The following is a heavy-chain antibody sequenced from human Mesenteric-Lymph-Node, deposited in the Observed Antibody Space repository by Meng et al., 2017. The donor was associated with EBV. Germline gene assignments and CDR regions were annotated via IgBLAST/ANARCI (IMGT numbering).Heavy chain of an antibody. D-gene: IGHD4-17*01. J-gene: IGHJ5*02. CDR1: GGSVSSCSYY. V-gene: IGHV4-61*01. Sequence: QVQLQEPGPGLVKPSETLSLTCTVSGGSVSSCSYYWSWIRQHPGKGLEWIGYIYYSGSTNYNPSLKSRVTISVDTSKNQFSLKLSSVTAADTAVYYCARATVKNWFDPWGQGTLVTVSS. CDR3: ARATVKNWFDP. CDR2: IYYSGST.